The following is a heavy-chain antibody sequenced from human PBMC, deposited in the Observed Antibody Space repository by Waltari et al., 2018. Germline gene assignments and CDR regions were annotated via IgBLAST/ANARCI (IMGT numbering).Heavy chain of an antibody. V-gene: IGHV3-7*01. CDR2: IKQDGSEK. CDR1: GFTLSSFW. J-gene: IGHJ4*02. D-gene: IGHD6-19*01. CDR3: ATSGWYCFDY. Sequence: EVQLVESGGGLVQPGGSLRLSWAASGFTLSSFWMNWVRPTPGKGLEWVAGIKQDGSEKYYADSVKGRFTISRDNAKNSLYLQMNSLRAEDTAVYYCATSGWYCFDYWGQGTLVTVSS.